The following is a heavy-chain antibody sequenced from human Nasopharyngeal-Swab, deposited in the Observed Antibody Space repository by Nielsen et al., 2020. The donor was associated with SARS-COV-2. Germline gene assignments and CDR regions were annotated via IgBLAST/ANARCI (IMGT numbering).Heavy chain of an antibody. V-gene: IGHV3-66*01. CDR1: GFSVSTKY. D-gene: IGHD3-22*01. Sequence: GESLKIPCAASGFSVSTKYMSWVRQAPGKGLEWVSSIYAGGSTYYADSVKGRFTISRDNSKNTLYLQMNSLRAEDTAVYYCARGDDSSGYPYSHDYWGQGTLVTVSS. CDR2: IYAGGST. CDR3: ARGDDSSGYPYSHDY. J-gene: IGHJ4*02.